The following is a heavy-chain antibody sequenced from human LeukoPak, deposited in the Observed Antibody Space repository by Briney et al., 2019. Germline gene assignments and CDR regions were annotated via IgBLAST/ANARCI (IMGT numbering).Heavy chain of an antibody. J-gene: IGHJ5*02. Sequence: GASVKVSCKASGYTFTSYGISWVRQAPGQGLEWMGWISAYNGNTNYAQKLQGRVTMTTDTSTSTAYMELRSLGSDDTAVYYCARGKGGIAARPARLVHNWFDPWGQGTLVTVSS. CDR2: ISAYNGNT. CDR1: GYTFTSYG. V-gene: IGHV1-18*01. CDR3: ARGKGGIAARPARLVHNWFDP. D-gene: IGHD6-6*01.